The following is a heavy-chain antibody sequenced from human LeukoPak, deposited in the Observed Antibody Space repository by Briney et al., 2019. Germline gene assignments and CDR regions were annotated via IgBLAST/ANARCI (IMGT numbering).Heavy chain of an antibody. V-gene: IGHV1-69-2*01. CDR3: ATGLPPSMQFDY. J-gene: IGHJ4*02. CDR2: VDPEDGET. D-gene: IGHD2/OR15-2a*01. CDR1: GYTSTDYY. Sequence: GASVKVSCKVSGYTSTDYYMHWVQQAPGKGLEWMGLVDPEDGETIYAEKFQGRVTITADTSTDTAYMELSSLRSEDTAVYYCATGLPPSMQFDYWGQGTLVTVSS.